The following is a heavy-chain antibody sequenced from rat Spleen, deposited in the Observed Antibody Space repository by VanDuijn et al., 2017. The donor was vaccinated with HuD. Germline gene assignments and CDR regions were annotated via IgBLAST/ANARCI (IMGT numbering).Heavy chain of an antibody. CDR1: GFTFGDYG. V-gene: IGHV5-19*01. CDR3: ARHGYTRYYFDY. Sequence: EVQLVESGGGLVQPGRSLKLSCAASGFTFGDYGMHWIRQAPTKGLEWVASISPSGVGTSFRDSVKGRFTLSRYNAKSTLYLQMDSLRSEDTASYYCARHGYTRYYFDYWGQGVMVTVSS. J-gene: IGHJ2*01. CDR2: ISPSGVGT. D-gene: IGHD1-4*01.